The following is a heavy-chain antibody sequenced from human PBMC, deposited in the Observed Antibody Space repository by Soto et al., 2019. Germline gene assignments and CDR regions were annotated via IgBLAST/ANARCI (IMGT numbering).Heavy chain of an antibody. V-gene: IGHV3-21*01. J-gene: IGHJ4*02. Sequence: GPLGRACAASGFTFSSYSLNGVRQAPGKGLEWVSSISSSSSYIYYADSVKGRFTISRDNAKNSLYLQMNSLRAEDTAVYYCARVPRGYCSGGSCYSGFDYWGQGTLVTVYS. D-gene: IGHD2-15*01. CDR1: GFTFSSYS. CDR2: ISSSSSYI. CDR3: ARVPRGYCSGGSCYSGFDY.